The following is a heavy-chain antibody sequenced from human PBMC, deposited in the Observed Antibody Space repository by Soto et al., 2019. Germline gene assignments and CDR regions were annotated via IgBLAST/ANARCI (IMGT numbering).Heavy chain of an antibody. CDR2: ISGSGGST. J-gene: IGHJ4*02. Sequence: PGVSLSLSCAASGFTFRSHAISWIRQAQGKGLEWVSAISGSGGSTYYADSVKGRFTISRDNSKNTLYLQMNSLRAEDTAVYYCAKGPRNWNQKYFDYWGQGTLVTVSS. CDR3: AKGPRNWNQKYFDY. V-gene: IGHV3-23*01. CDR1: GFTFRSHA. D-gene: IGHD1-1*01.